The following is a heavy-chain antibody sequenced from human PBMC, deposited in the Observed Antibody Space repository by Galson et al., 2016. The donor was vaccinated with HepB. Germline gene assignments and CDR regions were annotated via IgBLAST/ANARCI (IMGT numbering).Heavy chain of an antibody. CDR3: VRGTYSGPYNWFDP. V-gene: IGHV4-39*07. CDR2: MFYSGRT. J-gene: IGHJ5*02. CDR1: GGSLITETYY. Sequence: SETLSLTCSVSGGSLITETYYWGWIRQPPGKGLEWIENMFYSGRTYYNPSLKSRVTISVDTSANEFSLKLSSVTAADTAVYFCVRGTYSGPYNWFDPWAREPWSPSPQ. D-gene: IGHD5-12*01.